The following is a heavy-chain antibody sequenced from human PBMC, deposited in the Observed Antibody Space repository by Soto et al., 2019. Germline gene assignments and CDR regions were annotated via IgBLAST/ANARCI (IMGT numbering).Heavy chain of an antibody. J-gene: IGHJ4*02. CDR1: GYSMSLGYY. D-gene: IGHD2-15*01. CDR3: ARVKLAGRGGFED. Sequence: SETLSLTCAVSGYSMSLGYYWGWIRQPPGKGLEWIGSIYHSGNTYYNPALKSRVSISLDTSKNHFSLELTAVTAADTAVYYCARVKLAGRGGFEDWGLGTLVTVSS. V-gene: IGHV4-38-2*01. CDR2: IYHSGNT.